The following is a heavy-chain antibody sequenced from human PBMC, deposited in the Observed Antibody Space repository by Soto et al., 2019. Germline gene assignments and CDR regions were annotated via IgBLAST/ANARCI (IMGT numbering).Heavy chain of an antibody. V-gene: IGHV3-7*01. D-gene: IGHD6-6*01. Sequence: HPGGSLRLSCAASGFIFSNYWMSWVRQAPGKGLEWVANINQDGSVKYYVDSLKGRFTISRDNAKNSVYLQINSLRAEDTAVYYCARIGYSSSSFDYWGQGTLVTVSS. CDR3: ARIGYSSSSFDY. CDR2: INQDGSVK. CDR1: GFIFSNYW. J-gene: IGHJ4*02.